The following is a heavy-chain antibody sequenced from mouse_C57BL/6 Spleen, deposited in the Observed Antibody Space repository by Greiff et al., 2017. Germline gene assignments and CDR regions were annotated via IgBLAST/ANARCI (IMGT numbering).Heavy chain of an antibody. Sequence: QVQLQQSGAELARPGASVKLSCKASGYTFTSYGISWVKQRTGQGLEWIGEIYPRSGNTYYNEKFKGKATLTADKSSSTAYMELRSLTSEDSAVYFCARGSYYLDYWGQGTTLTVSS. CDR2: IYPRSGNT. CDR1: GYTFTSYG. V-gene: IGHV1-81*01. J-gene: IGHJ2*01. CDR3: ARGSYYLDY.